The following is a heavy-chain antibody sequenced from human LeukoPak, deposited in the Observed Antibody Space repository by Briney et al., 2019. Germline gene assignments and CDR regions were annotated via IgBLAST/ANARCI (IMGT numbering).Heavy chain of an antibody. D-gene: IGHD6-19*01. J-gene: IGHJ4*02. V-gene: IGHV3-48*01. CDR1: GFTFSRDS. CDR3: AKDQSPPTIAVAGDY. Sequence: PGGSLRLSCAASGFTFSRDSMNWVRQAPGKGLEWISYISHDSAITYYADSVRGRFTISRDNAKNSLYLQMHSLRAEDTAVYYCAKDQSPPTIAVAGDYWGQGTLVTVSS. CDR2: ISHDSAIT.